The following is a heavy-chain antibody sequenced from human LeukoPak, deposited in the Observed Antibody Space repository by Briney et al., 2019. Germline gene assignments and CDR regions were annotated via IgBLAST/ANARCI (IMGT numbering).Heavy chain of an antibody. CDR2: IYSGGST. J-gene: IGHJ4*02. CDR1: GFTVSSNY. CDR3: AREYYYDISGYFLDY. D-gene: IGHD3-22*01. V-gene: IGHV3-53*01. Sequence: GGSLRLSCAASGFTVSSNYMSWVRQAPGKGLEWVSVIYSGGSTYYADSVKGRFTISRDNSKNTLYLQMNSLRAEDTAVYYCAREYYYDISGYFLDYWGQGTLVTVSS.